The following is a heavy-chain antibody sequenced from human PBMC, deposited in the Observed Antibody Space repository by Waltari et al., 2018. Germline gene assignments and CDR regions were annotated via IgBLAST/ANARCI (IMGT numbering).Heavy chain of an antibody. CDR3: ARDSYDFWSGYLYYYYMDV. V-gene: IGHV3-48*03. CDR2: ISSSGSTI. J-gene: IGHJ6*03. D-gene: IGHD3-3*01. Sequence: EVQLVESGGGLVQPGGSLRLSCAASGFTFSSYEMNWVRQAPGKGLEWVSYISSSGSTIYYADSVKGRFTISRDNAKNSLYLQMNSLRAEDTAVYYCARDSYDFWSGYLYYYYMDVWGKGTTVTVSS. CDR1: GFTFSSYE.